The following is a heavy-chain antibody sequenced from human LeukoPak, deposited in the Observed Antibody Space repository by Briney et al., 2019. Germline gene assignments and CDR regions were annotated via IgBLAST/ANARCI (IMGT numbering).Heavy chain of an antibody. CDR2: INPRGGST. V-gene: IGHV1-46*01. CDR1: GYTFTNYF. CDR3: ARRDCVGDCYSNWFDP. D-gene: IGHD2-21*02. J-gene: IGHJ5*02. Sequence: ASVKVSCKASGYTFTNYFIHWVRQAPGQGLEWMGIINPRGGSTGYAQKFQGRITMTTDMYTRTVYMELSSLESEDTAVYYCARRDCVGDCYSNWFDPWGQGTLVTVSS.